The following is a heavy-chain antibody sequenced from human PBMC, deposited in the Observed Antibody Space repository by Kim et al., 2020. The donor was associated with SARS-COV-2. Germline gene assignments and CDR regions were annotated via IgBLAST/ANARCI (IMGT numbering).Heavy chain of an antibody. Sequence: SVKVSCKASGGTFSTTISWVRQAPGQGLEWMGRIIPIPGIANYAQKFQGRVTITADKSTSTAYMELSSLRSEDTAVYYCAREGDYVWGSYRFLFDYWGQGTLVTVSS. CDR3: AREGDYVWGSYRFLFDY. J-gene: IGHJ4*02. CDR2: IIPIPGIA. D-gene: IGHD3-16*02. CDR1: GGTFSTT. V-gene: IGHV1-69*04.